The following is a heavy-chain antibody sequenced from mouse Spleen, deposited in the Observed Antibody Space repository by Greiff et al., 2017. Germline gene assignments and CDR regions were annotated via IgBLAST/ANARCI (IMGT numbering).Heavy chain of an antibody. V-gene: IGHV1-61*01. D-gene: IGHD2-14*01. J-gene: IGHJ4*01. Sequence: QVQLQQPGAELVRPGSSVKLSCKASGYTFTSYWMDWVKQRPGQGLEWIGNIYPSDSETHYNQKFKDKATLTVDKSSSTAYMQLSSLTSEDSAVYYCARNYRYDKGYAMDYWGQGTSVTVSS. CDR2: IYPSDSET. CDR1: GYTFTSYW. CDR3: ARNYRYDKGYAMDY.